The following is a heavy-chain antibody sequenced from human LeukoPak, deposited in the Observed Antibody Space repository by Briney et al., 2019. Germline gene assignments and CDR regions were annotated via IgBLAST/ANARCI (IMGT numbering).Heavy chain of an antibody. CDR2: INTKGET. CDR1: GVSMNGNQ. D-gene: IGHD2-21*01. CDR3: ATSNDAKIAPFDH. J-gene: IGHJ4*02. Sequence: PSETLSLTCTVSGVSMNGNQWSWVRQCPEKGLEWIGCINTKGETSYNPSLKSRVTTSVDTSKSQFSLRLTSVTAADTAVYYCATSNDAKIAPFDHWGQGAPVTVSS. V-gene: IGHV4-4*09.